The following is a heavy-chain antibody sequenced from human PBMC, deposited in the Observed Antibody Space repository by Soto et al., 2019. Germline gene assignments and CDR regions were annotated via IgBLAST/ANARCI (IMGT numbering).Heavy chain of an antibody. CDR1: GDSISSTSYY. CDR2: IYYSGST. CDR3: ARSRSGYCTNGVCPRRAFDI. Sequence: PSETLSLTCTVSGDSISSTSYYWGWIRQPPGRGLEWIGTIYYSGSTYYNPSLKSRVTISVDTSKNQFSLKLSSVTAADTAVYYCARSRSGYCTNGVCPRRAFDIWGQGTMVTVSS. D-gene: IGHD2-8*01. V-gene: IGHV4-39*07. J-gene: IGHJ3*02.